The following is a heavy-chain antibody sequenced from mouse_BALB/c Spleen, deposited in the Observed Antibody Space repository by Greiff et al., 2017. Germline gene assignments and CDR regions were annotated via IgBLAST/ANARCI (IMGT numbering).Heavy chain of an antibody. CDR1: GYAFTNYL. V-gene: IGHV1-54*03. CDR3: AREGDYDYFDY. Sequence: VQLQESGAELVRPGTSVKVSCKASGYAFTNYLIEWVKQRPGQGLEWIGVINPGSGGTNYNEKFKGKATLTADKSSSTAYMQLSSLTSDDSAVYFGAREGDYDYFDYWGQGTTLTVSS. CDR2: INPGSGGT. D-gene: IGHD2-4*01. J-gene: IGHJ2*01.